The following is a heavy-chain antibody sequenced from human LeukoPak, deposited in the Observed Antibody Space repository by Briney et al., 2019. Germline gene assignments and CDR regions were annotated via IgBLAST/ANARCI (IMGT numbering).Heavy chain of an antibody. CDR3: AKDHGR. CDR2: ISGTGGST. Sequence: GGSLRLSCAASGFTFNNHAMNWVRQAPGKGLEWVAAISGTGGSTYYADSVKGRFTISRDNPENTLSLQMSSLRAEDTAVYYCAKDHGRWGQGTLVTVSS. V-gene: IGHV3-23*01. J-gene: IGHJ4*02. D-gene: IGHD3/OR15-3a*01. CDR1: GFTFNNHA.